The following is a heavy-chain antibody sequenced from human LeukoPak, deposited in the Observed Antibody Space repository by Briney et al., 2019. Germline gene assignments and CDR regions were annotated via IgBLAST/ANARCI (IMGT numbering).Heavy chain of an antibody. D-gene: IGHD5-12*01. V-gene: IGHV7-4-1*02. CDR3: ARLNSGYDKDYFDY. Sequence: ASVKVSCKASGYTFTSYAMNWVRQAPGQGLEWMGWINTNTGNPTYAQGFTGRFVFSLDTSVSTAYLQISSLKAEDTAVYYCARLNSGYDKDYFDYWGQGTPVTVSS. CDR1: GYTFTSYA. CDR2: INTNTGNP. J-gene: IGHJ4*02.